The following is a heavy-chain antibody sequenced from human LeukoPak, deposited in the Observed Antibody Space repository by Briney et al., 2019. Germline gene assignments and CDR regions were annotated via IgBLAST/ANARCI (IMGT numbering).Heavy chain of an antibody. D-gene: IGHD2-2*01. CDR3: ARVVPAASYYYYYYMDV. CDR1: GGTFSSYA. CDR2: IIPIFGTA. J-gene: IGHJ6*03. Sequence: SVKVSCKASGGTFSSYAISWVRQAPGQGLEWMGGIIPIFGTANYAQKFQGRVAITTDESTSTAYMELSSLRSEDTAVYYCARVVPAASYYYYYYMDVWGKGTTVTVSS. V-gene: IGHV1-69*05.